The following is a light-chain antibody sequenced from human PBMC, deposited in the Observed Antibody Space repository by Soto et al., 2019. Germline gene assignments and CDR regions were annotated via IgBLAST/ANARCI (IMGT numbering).Light chain of an antibody. CDR3: QQYDSSPWT. V-gene: IGKV3-20*01. CDR1: QSVRRY. Sequence: IVLTQSPGTVSLSPGERATLSCRASQSVRRYLAWYQQKPGQAPRLLMYGADSRATGVPDRFSGSGSGTDFTLSISRLEPEDFAMYSCQQYDSSPWTFGQGTKVDI. CDR2: GAD. J-gene: IGKJ1*01.